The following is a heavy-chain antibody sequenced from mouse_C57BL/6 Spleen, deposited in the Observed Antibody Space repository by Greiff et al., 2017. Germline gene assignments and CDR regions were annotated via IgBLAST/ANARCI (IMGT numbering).Heavy chain of an antibody. CDR3: ARRPAQAPWFAY. CDR1: GYTFTSYW. D-gene: IGHD3-2*02. Sequence: VQLQQPGAELVRPGSSVKLSCKASGYTFTSYWMDWVKQRPGQGLEWIGNIYPSDSETNYNQKFKDKAPLTVDKSSSTAYMQLSSLTSEDSAVYYCARRPAQAPWFAYWGQGTLVTVSA. V-gene: IGHV1-61*01. J-gene: IGHJ3*01. CDR2: IYPSDSET.